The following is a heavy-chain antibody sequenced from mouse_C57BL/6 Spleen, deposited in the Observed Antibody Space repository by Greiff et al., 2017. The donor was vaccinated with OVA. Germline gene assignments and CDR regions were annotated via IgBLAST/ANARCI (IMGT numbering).Heavy chain of an antibody. J-gene: IGHJ2*01. CDR2: IRNKANNHAT. CDR1: GFTFSDAW. CDR3: TRGGSSGYYFDY. Sequence: EVKLVESGGGLVQPGGSMQLSCAASGFTFSDAWMDWVRQSPEKGLEWVAEIRNKANNHATYYAESVKGRFTISRDDSKSSVYLQMNRVRAEDTGIYYCTRGGSSGYYFDYWGQGTTLTVSS. D-gene: IGHD3-2*02. V-gene: IGHV6-6*01.